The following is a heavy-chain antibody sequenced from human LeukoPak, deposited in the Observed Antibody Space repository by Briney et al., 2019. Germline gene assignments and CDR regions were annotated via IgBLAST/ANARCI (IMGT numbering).Heavy chain of an antibody. D-gene: IGHD1-26*01. CDR1: GYSLSSGYY. Sequence: SETLSLTCAVSGYSLSSGYYWGWIRQPPGKGLEWIGSIYHSGSTYYNPSLKSRVTISVDTSKNQFSLKLSSVTAADTAVYYCARDRGANDAFDIWGQGTMVTVSS. J-gene: IGHJ3*02. CDR2: IYHSGST. V-gene: IGHV4-38-2*02. CDR3: ARDRGANDAFDI.